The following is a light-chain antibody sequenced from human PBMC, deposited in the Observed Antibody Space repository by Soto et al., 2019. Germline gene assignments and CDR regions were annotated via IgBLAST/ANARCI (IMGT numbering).Light chain of an antibody. Sequence: QSVLTQPPSVSAAPGQKVTISCCGSSSNIGNNYVSWYQQLPGTAPKLFIYDNNKRPSGIPDRFSGAKSAMSVTLGITGLQTGDGADYYCGTCDSSLSAVVFGGGTKVTVL. CDR2: DNN. V-gene: IGLV1-51*01. CDR3: GTCDSSLSAVV. CDR1: SSNIGNNY. J-gene: IGLJ2*01.